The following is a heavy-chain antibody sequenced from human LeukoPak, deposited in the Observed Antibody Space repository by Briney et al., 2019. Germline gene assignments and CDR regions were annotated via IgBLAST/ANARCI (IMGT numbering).Heavy chain of an antibody. CDR3: ARGGSGGVCNY. J-gene: IGHJ4*02. CDR1: GYTFTSYY. V-gene: IGHV1-46*01. Sequence: GASVKVSCKASGYTFTSYYIHWVRQAPGQGLEWMGIINPSGGSTTYAQKFQGRVTMTTDTSTSTAYMELRSLRSDDTAVYYCARGGSGGVCNYWGQGTLVTVSS. D-gene: IGHD3-10*01. CDR2: INPSGGST.